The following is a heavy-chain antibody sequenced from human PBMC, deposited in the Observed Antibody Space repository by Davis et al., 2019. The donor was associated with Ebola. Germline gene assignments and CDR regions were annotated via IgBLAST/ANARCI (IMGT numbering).Heavy chain of an antibody. CDR1: GGYISGYY. J-gene: IGHJ5*02. V-gene: IGHV4-38-2*02. Sequence: SETLSLTCTVSGGYISGYYWSWIRQPPGKGLEWIGSIYHSGSTYYNPSLKSRVTISVDTSKNQFSLKLSSVTAADTAVYYCARVGLLWFGGFDPWGQGTLVTVSS. CDR2: IYHSGST. CDR3: ARVGLLWFGGFDP. D-gene: IGHD3-10*01.